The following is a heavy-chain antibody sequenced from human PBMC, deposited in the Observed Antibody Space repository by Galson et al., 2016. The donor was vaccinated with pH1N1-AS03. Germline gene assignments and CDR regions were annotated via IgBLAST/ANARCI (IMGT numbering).Heavy chain of an antibody. D-gene: IGHD2-15*01. Sequence: SLRLSCAASGFTFSSYGMHWVRQAPGKGLEWVAFLQNDESYRNYVDPVKGRFTISRDISKSTLYLHMNRLRAEDTAVYYCAKSPGYCSAGSCSVQGYFDYWGQGSL. CDR1: GFTFSSYG. V-gene: IGHV3-30*02. CDR2: LQNDESYR. CDR3: AKSPGYCSAGSCSVQGYFDY. J-gene: IGHJ4*02.